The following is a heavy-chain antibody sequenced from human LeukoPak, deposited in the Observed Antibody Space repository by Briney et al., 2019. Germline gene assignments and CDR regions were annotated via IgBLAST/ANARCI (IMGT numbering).Heavy chain of an antibody. J-gene: IGHJ4*02. CDR2: MYYTGST. D-gene: IGHD3-10*01. Sequence: KPSETLSLTCIVSGGAISSGSYYWGWIRQPPGKGLEWIGSMYYTGSTYNSPSLKSRVTISVDTSKNQFSLKLTSVTAADTAVYYCAREPMVRGVIHRDYWGQGTLVTVSS. CDR1: GGAISSGSYY. V-gene: IGHV4-39*07. CDR3: AREPMVRGVIHRDY.